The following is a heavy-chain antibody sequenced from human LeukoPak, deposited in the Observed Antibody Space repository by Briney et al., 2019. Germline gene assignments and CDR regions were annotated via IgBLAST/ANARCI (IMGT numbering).Heavy chain of an antibody. D-gene: IGHD4-11*01. Sequence: KPSETLSLTCTVSGGSISSYYWSWIRQPPGKGLEWIGYIYYSGSINYNPSLKSRVTISVDTSKNQFSLKLSSVTAADTAVYYCARGSYSNYDFDYWGQGTLVTVSS. J-gene: IGHJ4*02. CDR3: ARGSYSNYDFDY. CDR2: IYYSGSI. CDR1: GGSISSYY. V-gene: IGHV4-59*01.